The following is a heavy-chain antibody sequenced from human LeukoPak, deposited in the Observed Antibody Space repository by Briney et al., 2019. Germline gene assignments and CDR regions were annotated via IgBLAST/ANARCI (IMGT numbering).Heavy chain of an antibody. J-gene: IGHJ6*03. D-gene: IGHD6-19*01. CDR3: TRVGIAVAATGYYYMDV. CDR1: GLTFINNE. CDR2: IRIKASGGTT. Sequence: PGRSPRLSRAAFGLTFINNEMSWVRQAPGKGLEWVGFIRIKASGGTTEYAASVKGRFTISRDDSKSIAYLQMNSLKTEDTAVYYCTRVGIAVAATGYYYMDVWGKGTTVTVSS. V-gene: IGHV3-49*04.